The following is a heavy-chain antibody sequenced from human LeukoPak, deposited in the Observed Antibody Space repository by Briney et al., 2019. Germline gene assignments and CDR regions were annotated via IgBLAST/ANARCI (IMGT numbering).Heavy chain of an antibody. CDR1: GGSISSGNYY. D-gene: IGHD4-17*01. CDR3: ARTTAVTTSGFDY. Sequence: SETLSLSCTVSGGSISSGNYYWSWIRQPQGKGLEWIGYIYSSGSTYYNPSLKSRVTISVDTSKNQFSLKLSSVTAADTAVYYCARTTAVTTSGFDYWGQGTLVTVSS. J-gene: IGHJ4*02. CDR2: IYSSGST. V-gene: IGHV4-30-4*08.